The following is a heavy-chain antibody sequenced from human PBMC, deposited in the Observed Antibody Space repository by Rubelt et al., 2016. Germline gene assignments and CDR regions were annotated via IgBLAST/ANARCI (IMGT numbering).Heavy chain of an antibody. D-gene: IGHD4-23*01. Sequence: EVQLVESGGGLIQPGGSLRLSCAASGFTFDDYAMHWVRQAPGKGLECVSLKGVLPIYRDNSKNSRLRQMNSLRTEDTAVYYCARDGGNSAKNYYYYGMDVWGQGTTVTVSS. J-gene: IGHJ6*02. CDR3: ARDGGNSAKNYYYYGMDV. CDR1: GFTFDDYA. V-gene: IGHV3-43*02.